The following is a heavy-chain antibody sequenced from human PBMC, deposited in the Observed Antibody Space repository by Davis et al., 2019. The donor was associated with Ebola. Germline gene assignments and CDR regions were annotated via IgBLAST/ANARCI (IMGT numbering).Heavy chain of an antibody. CDR1: VYTFTSYG. CDR3: ARRGNWNYRHYFDY. Sequence: AASVNVSCKASVYTFTSYGISWVRQAPGQGLEWMGWISAYNGNTNYAQKLQGRATMTTDTSTSTAYMELRSLRSEDTAVYYCARRGNWNYRHYFDYWGQGTLVTVSS. CDR2: ISAYNGNT. J-gene: IGHJ4*02. V-gene: IGHV1-18*01. D-gene: IGHD1-7*01.